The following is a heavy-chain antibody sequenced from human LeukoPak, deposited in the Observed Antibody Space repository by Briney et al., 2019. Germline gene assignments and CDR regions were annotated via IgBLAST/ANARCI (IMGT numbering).Heavy chain of an antibody. Sequence: SETLSLTCIVSGDSTSSSSYYWAWIRQPPGKGLECIGNIYYSGSTHYNPSLKSQVTISVDTSKNHFSLKLSSVTAADTAVFYCARVRGCSGGRCYSSSWFDPWGQGTLVTVSS. D-gene: IGHD2-15*01. CDR3: ARVRGCSGGRCYSSSWFDP. V-gene: IGHV4-39*02. J-gene: IGHJ5*02. CDR1: GDSTSSSSYY. CDR2: IYYSGST.